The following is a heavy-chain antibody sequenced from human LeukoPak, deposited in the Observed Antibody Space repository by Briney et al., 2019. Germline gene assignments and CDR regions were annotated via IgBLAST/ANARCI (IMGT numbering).Heavy chain of an antibody. Sequence: GGSLRLSCAASEFTFSSYAMSWVRQAPGKGLEWVSAISGSGGSTYYADSVKGRFTISRDNSKNTLYLQMNSLRAEDTAVYYCAKDLLSQYYFDYWGQGTLVTVSS. CDR2: ISGSGGST. V-gene: IGHV3-23*01. CDR1: EFTFSSYA. CDR3: AKDLLSQYYFDY. J-gene: IGHJ4*02.